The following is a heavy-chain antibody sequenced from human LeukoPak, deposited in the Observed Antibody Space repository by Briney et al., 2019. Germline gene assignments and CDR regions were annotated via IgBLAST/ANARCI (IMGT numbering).Heavy chain of an antibody. CDR1: GGSISSGSYY. CDR2: IYTSGST. D-gene: IGHD6-19*01. CDR3: ARNKGTKWLQFDY. Sequence: SQTLSLTCTVSGGSISSGSYYWSWIRQPARKGLEWIGRIYTSGSTNYNPSLKSRVTISVDTSKNQFSLKLSSVTAADTAVYYCARNKGTKWLQFDYWGQGTLVTVSS. J-gene: IGHJ4*02. V-gene: IGHV4-61*02.